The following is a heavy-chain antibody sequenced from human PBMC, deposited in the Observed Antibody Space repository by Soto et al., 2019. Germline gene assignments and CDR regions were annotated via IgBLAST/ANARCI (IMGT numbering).Heavy chain of an antibody. CDR3: ARSGLKSIAVAVTFERYYYYYYGTDF. V-gene: IGHV1-3*01. CDR2: INAGNGNT. CDR1: GYTFTSYA. J-gene: IGHJ6*02. Sequence: ASVKVSCKASGYTFTSYAMHWVRQAPGQRLEWMGWINAGNGNTKYSQKFQGRVTITRDTSASTAYMELSSLRSEETAVYYFARSGLKSIAVAVTFERYYYYYYGTDFWCPRTLRTVSS. D-gene: IGHD6-19*01.